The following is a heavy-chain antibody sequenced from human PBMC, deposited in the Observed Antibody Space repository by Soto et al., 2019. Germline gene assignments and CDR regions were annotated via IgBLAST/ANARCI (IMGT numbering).Heavy chain of an antibody. J-gene: IGHJ6*02. V-gene: IGHV1-18*01. CDR1: GYTFTTYG. CDR2: ISGYNGHT. CDR3: AREGEMPYYYYGLDV. D-gene: IGHD3-16*01. Sequence: QVQLVQSGAEVRKPGASVKVSCKASGYTFTTYGISWVRQAPGQGLEWMGWISGYNGHTKYAQKFKGRVTMTTDTSTSTVYMDLRSLRSDDTAVYYCAREGEMPYYYYGLDVWGQGTTVTVSS.